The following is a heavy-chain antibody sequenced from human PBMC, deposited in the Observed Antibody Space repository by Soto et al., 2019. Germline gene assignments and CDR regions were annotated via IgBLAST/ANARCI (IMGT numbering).Heavy chain of an antibody. D-gene: IGHD3-9*01. V-gene: IGHV4-39*01. Sequence: SETLSLTCTVSGGSISSSSYYWGWIRQPPGKGLEWIGGIYYSGTTYYNPSLKSRVTISVDTSKNQFSLKLSSVTAADTAVYYCARHRGYYDILTGYYTELNFDYWGQGTQVTVSS. J-gene: IGHJ4*02. CDR3: ARHRGYYDILTGYYTELNFDY. CDR2: IYYSGTT. CDR1: GGSISSSSYY.